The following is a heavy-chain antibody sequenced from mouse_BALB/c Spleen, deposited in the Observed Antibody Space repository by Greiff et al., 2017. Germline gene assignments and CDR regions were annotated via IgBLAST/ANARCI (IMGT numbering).Heavy chain of an antibody. CDR3: TRAGNYVWFAY. D-gene: IGHD2-1*01. J-gene: IGHJ3*01. V-gene: IGHV6-6*02. CDR2: IRLKSNNYAT. Sequence: EVKVVESGGGLVQPGGSMKLSCVASGFTFSNYWMNWVRQSPEKGLEWVAEIRLKSNNYATHYAESVKGRFTISRDDSKSSVYLQMNNLRAEDTGIYYCTRAGNYVWFAYWGQGTLVTVSA. CDR1: GFTFSNYW.